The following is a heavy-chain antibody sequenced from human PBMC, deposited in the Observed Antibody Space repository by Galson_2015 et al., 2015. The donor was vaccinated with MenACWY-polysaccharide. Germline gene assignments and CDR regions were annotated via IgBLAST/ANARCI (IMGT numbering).Heavy chain of an antibody. CDR3: ARKTYGDYSFDY. CDR1: GGSISSYY. Sequence: TLSLTCTVSGGSISSYYWSWIRQPPGKGLEWIGYIYYSGSTNYNPSLKSRVTISVDTSKNQFSLKLSSVTAADTAVYYCARKTYGDYSFDYWGQGILVTVSS. V-gene: IGHV4-59*01. CDR2: IYYSGST. D-gene: IGHD4-17*01. J-gene: IGHJ4*02.